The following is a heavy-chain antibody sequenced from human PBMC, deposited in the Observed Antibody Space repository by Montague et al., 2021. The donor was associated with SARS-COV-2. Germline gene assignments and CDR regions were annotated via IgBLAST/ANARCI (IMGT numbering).Heavy chain of an antibody. Sequence: SETLSLTCTVSGDSISDYYWSWIRQPPGMGLEWIGYISRSGATNYNPPLKSRVIISLDMSKSQFSLRLSSVTAADTAIYYCARTSRGSRYFYGVDVWGQGTTVTVSS. V-gene: IGHV4-59*01. J-gene: IGHJ6*02. D-gene: IGHD3-10*01. CDR2: ISRSGAT. CDR1: GDSISDYY. CDR3: ARTSRGSRYFYGVDV.